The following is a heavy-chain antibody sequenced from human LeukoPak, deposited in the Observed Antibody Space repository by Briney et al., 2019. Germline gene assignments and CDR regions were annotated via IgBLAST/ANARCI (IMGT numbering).Heavy chain of an antibody. J-gene: IGHJ2*01. CDR2: IGNGADT. D-gene: IGHD3-22*01. CDR3: ARGFDHYDSSAYYRNYYFDL. Sequence: GGSLRLSCAASGFSFSSYDMHWVRQVPGGGLEWVSCIGNGADTHYAASVKGRFTISRENAKNSFFLQMNSLRAGDTAVYFCARGFDHYDSSAYYRNYYFDLWGRGTLVTVSS. V-gene: IGHV3-13*01. CDR1: GFSFSSYD.